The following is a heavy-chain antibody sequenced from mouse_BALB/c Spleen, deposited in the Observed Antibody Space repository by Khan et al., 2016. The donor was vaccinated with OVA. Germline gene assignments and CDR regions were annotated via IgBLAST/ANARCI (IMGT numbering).Heavy chain of an antibody. CDR1: GFTFSSYA. J-gene: IGHJ2*01. D-gene: IGHD2-14*01. Sequence: EVELVESGGGSVKPGGSLKLSCAVSGFTFSSYAMSWVRQTPEKRLEWVASISSGGTTYYPDSVKGRFTISRDNARNILYLQMSSLRSEDMAMYYCAREAYRDDEYYFDYWGQGTTLTVSS. CDR3: AREAYRDDEYYFDY. V-gene: IGHV5-6-5*01. CDR2: ISSGGTT.